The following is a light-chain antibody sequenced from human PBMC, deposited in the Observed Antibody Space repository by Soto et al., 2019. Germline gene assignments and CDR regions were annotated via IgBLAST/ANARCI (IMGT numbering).Light chain of an antibody. J-gene: IGLJ1*01. V-gene: IGLV1-51*01. CDR1: SSNIGSNF. CDR2: DNN. CDR3: GAWDGTLSWV. Sequence: QSVLTQPPSVSAAPGQKVTISCSGSSSNIGSNFVSWYQQLPGTAPKLLIYDNNKRPSGIPDQFSGSKSGASATLGITGLQTGDEADYYCGAWDGTLSWVFGPGTKLTVL.